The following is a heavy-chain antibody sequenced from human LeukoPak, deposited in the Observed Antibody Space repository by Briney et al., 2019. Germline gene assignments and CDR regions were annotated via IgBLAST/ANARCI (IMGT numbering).Heavy chain of an antibody. D-gene: IGHD2-2*02. CDR2: IYYSGST. CDR1: GGSISSGDYY. CDR3: ARTDCSSTSCYISFDY. J-gene: IGHJ4*02. Sequence: PSETLSLTCTVSGGSISSGDYYWSWIRQPPGKGLEWIGYIYYSGSTYYNPSLKSRLTISVDTSKNQFSLKLSSVTAADTAVYYCARTDCSSTSCYISFDYWGQGTLVTVSS. V-gene: IGHV4-30-4*08.